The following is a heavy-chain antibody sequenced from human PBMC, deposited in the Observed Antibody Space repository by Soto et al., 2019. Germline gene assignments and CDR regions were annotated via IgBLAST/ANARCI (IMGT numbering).Heavy chain of an antibody. CDR1: GYTFSDYY. V-gene: IGHV1-2*06. CDR3: ARESGGATATLDYYYFYMDV. CDR2: INPNSGDA. D-gene: IGHD5-12*01. Sequence: ASVKVSCKASGYTFSDYYLRWVRQAPGQGPEWMGRINPNSGDAKFAQKFQGRVTMTRDTSVRTAFMELNWLKSDDTAVYYCARESGGATATLDYYYFYMDVWGKGTTVTVSS. J-gene: IGHJ6*03.